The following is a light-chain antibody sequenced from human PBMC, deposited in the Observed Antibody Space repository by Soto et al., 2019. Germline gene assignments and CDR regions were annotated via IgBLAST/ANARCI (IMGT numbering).Light chain of an antibody. CDR2: EVN. Sequence: QSALTQPASLSGSPGQSITISCTGTSSDIGAYDYVSWLQQHPGKAPKLMISEVNNRPSGVSNGFSGSNSGNTAYLAISGLDVEDEAEYFCVSFTTTSTHVFGTGTKLTVL. V-gene: IGLV2-14*01. CDR3: VSFTTTSTHV. J-gene: IGLJ1*01. CDR1: SSDIGAYDY.